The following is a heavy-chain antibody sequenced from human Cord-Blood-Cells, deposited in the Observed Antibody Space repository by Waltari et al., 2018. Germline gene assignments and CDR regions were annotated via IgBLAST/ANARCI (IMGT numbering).Heavy chain of an antibody. J-gene: IGHJ1*01. CDR3: ARRGTYYYGSGSYYTAEYFQH. D-gene: IGHD3-10*01. Sequence: QLQLQESGPGLVKPSETLSLTCTVSGGSISSSSYYWGWIRQPPGKGLEWSGSIYYSGRTYSNPSRKIRVTISVETSKNQFSLKLSSGTAADTAVYYCARRGTYYYGSGSYYTAEYFQHWGQGTLVTVSS. CDR2: IYYSGRT. CDR1: GGSISSSSYY. V-gene: IGHV4-39*07.